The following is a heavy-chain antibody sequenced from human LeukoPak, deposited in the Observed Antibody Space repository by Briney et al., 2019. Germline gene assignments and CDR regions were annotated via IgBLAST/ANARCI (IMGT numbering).Heavy chain of an antibody. Sequence: GGSLSLSCDVSGFTFDDYAMSWVRQSPGKGLEWVSGINWNGGSTGYAHSEKGRFPIPRDNTKNPLYLQMNSLRAEDTAVYYCARGPHYYDGSAYDGGDWGQGTMVTVSS. CDR3: ARGPHYYDGSAYDGGD. D-gene: IGHD3-22*01. J-gene: IGHJ4*02. V-gene: IGHV3-20*04. CDR2: INWNGGST. CDR1: GFTFDDYA.